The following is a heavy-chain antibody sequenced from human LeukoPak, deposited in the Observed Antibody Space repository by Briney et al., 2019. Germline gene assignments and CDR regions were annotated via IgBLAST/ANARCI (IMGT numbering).Heavy chain of an antibody. CDR1: GFTFNNYA. J-gene: IGHJ6*03. CDR2: FSGGGTS. V-gene: IGHV3-23*01. CDR3: AKNRGATYNYYMDV. D-gene: IGHD4/OR15-4a*01. Sequence: PGGSLRLSCAASGFTFNNYAVSWVRQAPGKGLEWVSFFSGGGTSYYADSQKGRFTLSRDNSKSTLYLQMSSLRTEDTAVYYCAKNRGATYNYYMDVWGNGTTVTVSS.